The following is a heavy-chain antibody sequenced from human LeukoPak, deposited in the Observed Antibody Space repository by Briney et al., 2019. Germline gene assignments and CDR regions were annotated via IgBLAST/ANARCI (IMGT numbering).Heavy chain of an antibody. V-gene: IGHV3-21*01. CDR2: ISSSGSYT. D-gene: IGHD1-26*01. CDR1: GFTFSSYG. J-gene: IGHJ4*02. Sequence: GRSLRLSCAASGFTFSSYGMHWVRQAPGKGLEWVSSISSSGSYTYYADSVKGRFTISRDNAKNSLYLQMNSLRAEDTAVYYCARVGSNEGFDYWGQGTLVTVSS. CDR3: ARVGSNEGFDY.